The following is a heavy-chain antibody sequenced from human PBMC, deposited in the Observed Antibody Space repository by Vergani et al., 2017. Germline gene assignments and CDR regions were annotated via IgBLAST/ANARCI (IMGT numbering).Heavy chain of an antibody. V-gene: IGHV1-2*02. CDR2: INPNSGGT. CDR3: ARESWSVGYCSGGSCSDAFDI. Sequence: QVQLVQSGAEVKKPGASVKVSCKASGYTFTGYYMHWVRQAPGQGLEWMGWINPNSGGTNYAQKFQGRVTMTRDTSISTAYMELSRLRSDDTAVYYCARESWSVGYCSGGSCSDAFDIWGQGTMVTVSS. J-gene: IGHJ3*02. D-gene: IGHD2-15*01. CDR1: GYTFTGYY.